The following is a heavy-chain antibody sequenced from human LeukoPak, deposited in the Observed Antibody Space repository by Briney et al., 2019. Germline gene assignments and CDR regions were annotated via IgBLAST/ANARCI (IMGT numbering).Heavy chain of an antibody. CDR1: GFTFSDYI. Sequence: TGGSLRLSCAASGFTFSDYIMNLVPQAPGKGAGGVASVNTVSSYIYYPASMRGRFTISRDNAKNSLYLQMNSLRAEDTAVYYCARLRRNSDRSHFFYYYDHWGQGTLVTVSS. J-gene: IGHJ4*02. CDR3: ARLRRNSDRSHFFYYYDH. CDR2: VNTVSSYI. D-gene: IGHD3-22*01. V-gene: IGHV3-21*01.